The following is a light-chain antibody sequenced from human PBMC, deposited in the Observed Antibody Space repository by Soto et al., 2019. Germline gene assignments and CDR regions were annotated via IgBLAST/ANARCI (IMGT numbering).Light chain of an antibody. J-gene: IGKJ1*01. V-gene: IGKV3-20*01. CDR3: HQYGGAPQT. Sequence: EIVLTQSPGTLSLSPGERATLSCRASQSVSNYLAWYQRKPGQAPRLLIYGASSRATGIPDRFSGSGSGTDFTRTISRLEPEDFAVYYCHQYGGAPQTFGQGTKVEIK. CDR2: GAS. CDR1: QSVSNY.